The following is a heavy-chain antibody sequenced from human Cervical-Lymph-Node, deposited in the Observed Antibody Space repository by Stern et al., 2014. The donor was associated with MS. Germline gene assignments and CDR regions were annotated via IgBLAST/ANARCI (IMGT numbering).Heavy chain of an antibody. Sequence: VQLVESGAEVKKPGSSVKVSCKASGGTFSSYAISWVRQAPGQGLEWMGGIIPIFGTAKYAQKFQGRVTITAAESTSPSYMELSSLRSEDTAVYYCARGELREGLVRGMDVWGQGTTVTVS. CDR1: GGTFSSYA. CDR2: IIPIFGTA. CDR3: ARGELREGLVRGMDV. V-gene: IGHV1-69*01. J-gene: IGHJ6*02. D-gene: IGHD1-26*01.